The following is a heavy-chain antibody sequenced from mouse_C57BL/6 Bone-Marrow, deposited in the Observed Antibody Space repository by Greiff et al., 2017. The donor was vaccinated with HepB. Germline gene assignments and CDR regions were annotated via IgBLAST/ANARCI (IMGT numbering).Heavy chain of an antibody. J-gene: IGHJ2*01. CDR1: GYSFTGYY. CDR2: INPSTGGT. Sequence: VQLQQSGPELVKPGASVKISCKASGYSFTGYYMNWVKQSPEKSLEWIGEINPSTGGTTYNQKFKAKATLTVDKSSSTAYMQLKSLTSEDSAVYYCATITTVGFDYWGQGTTLTVSS. V-gene: IGHV1-42*01. CDR3: ATITTVGFDY. D-gene: IGHD1-1*01.